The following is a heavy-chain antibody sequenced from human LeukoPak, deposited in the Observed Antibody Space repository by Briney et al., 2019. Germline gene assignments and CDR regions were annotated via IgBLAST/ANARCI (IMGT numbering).Heavy chain of an antibody. CDR3: ARDPSIAAEGH. D-gene: IGHD6-13*01. J-gene: IGHJ4*02. CDR1: GYSISSGYY. Sequence: PSETLSLTCTVSGYSISSGYYWGWIRQPPGKGLEWIGSIYHSGSTYYNPSLKSRVTISVDTSKNRFSLKLSSVTAADTAVYYCARDPSIAAEGHWGQGTLVTVSS. V-gene: IGHV4-38-2*02. CDR2: IYHSGST.